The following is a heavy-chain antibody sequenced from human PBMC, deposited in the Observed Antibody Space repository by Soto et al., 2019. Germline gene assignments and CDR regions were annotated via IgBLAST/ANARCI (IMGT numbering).Heavy chain of an antibody. V-gene: IGHV1-3*01. J-gene: IGHJ4*02. Sequence: GASVKVSCKASGYTFTSYAMHWVRQAPGQRLEWMGWINAGNGNTKYSQKFQGRVTITRDTSASTAYMELSSLRSEDAAVYYCAREGYSSGWYPTSDYWGQGTLVTVSS. CDR2: INAGNGNT. D-gene: IGHD6-19*01. CDR3: AREGYSSGWYPTSDY. CDR1: GYTFTSYA.